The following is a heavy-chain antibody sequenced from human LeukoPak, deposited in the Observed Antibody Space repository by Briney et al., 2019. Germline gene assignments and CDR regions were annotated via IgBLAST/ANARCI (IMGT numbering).Heavy chain of an antibody. CDR3: AKDPTPYYYDSSGYDY. D-gene: IGHD3-22*01. CDR2: ISGSGGST. Sequence: GGSLRLSCAAPGFTFSSYAMSWVRQAPGKGLEWVSAISGSGGSTYYADSVKGRFTISRDNSKNTLYLQMNSLRAEDTAVYYCAKDPTPYYYDSSGYDYWGQGTLVTVSS. CDR1: GFTFSSYA. V-gene: IGHV3-23*01. J-gene: IGHJ4*02.